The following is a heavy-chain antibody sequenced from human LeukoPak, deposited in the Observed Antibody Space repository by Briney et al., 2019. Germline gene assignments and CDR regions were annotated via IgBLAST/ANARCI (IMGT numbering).Heavy chain of an antibody. Sequence: SQTLSLTCTVSGGSISSGGYYWSWIRQHPGKGLEWIGYIYYSGSTYYNPSLKSRVTISVDTSENQFSLKLSSVTAADTAVYYCAREARIAAAGKGPRDYYYGMDVWGQGTTVTVSS. V-gene: IGHV4-31*03. J-gene: IGHJ6*02. D-gene: IGHD6-13*01. CDR1: GGSISSGGYY. CDR3: AREARIAAAGKGPRDYYYGMDV. CDR2: IYYSGST.